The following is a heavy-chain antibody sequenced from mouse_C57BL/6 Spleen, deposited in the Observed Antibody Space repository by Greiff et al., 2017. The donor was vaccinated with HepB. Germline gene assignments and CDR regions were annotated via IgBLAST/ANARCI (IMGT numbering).Heavy chain of an antibody. Sequence: VKLVESGPGLVKPSQSLSLTCTVTGYSITSGYGWNWIRQFPGTKLEWMGYISYSGSTNYNPSLKSRISITRDTSKHQFFLQLNSVTTEDTATYYCARTARIKYWGQGTTLTVSS. CDR2: ISYSGST. D-gene: IGHD3-3*01. CDR3: ARTARIKY. CDR1: GYSITSGYG. J-gene: IGHJ2*01. V-gene: IGHV3-2*02.